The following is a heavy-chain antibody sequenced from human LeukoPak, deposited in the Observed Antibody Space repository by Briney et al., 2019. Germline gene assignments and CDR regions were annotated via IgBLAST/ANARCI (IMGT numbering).Heavy chain of an antibody. V-gene: IGHV3-30-3*02. Sequence: PGRSLRLSCAASGFTFSSYAMHWVRQAPGEGLEWVAVISYDGSNKYYADSVKGRFTISRDNSKNTLYLQMNSLRAEDTAVYYCAKTKGYSYGYYFDYWGQGTLVTVSS. CDR1: GFTFSSYA. J-gene: IGHJ4*02. CDR2: ISYDGSNK. CDR3: AKTKGYSYGYYFDY. D-gene: IGHD5-18*01.